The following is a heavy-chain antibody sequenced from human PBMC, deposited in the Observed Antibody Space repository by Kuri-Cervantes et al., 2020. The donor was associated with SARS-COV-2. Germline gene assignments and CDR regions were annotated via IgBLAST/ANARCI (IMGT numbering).Heavy chain of an antibody. V-gene: IGHV3-48*01. CDR2: ISSSSSTI. D-gene: IGHD3-16*01. Sequence: GESLKISCAASGFTFSSYSMNWVRQAPGKGLEWVSYISSSSSTIYYADSVKGRFTISRDNAKNSLYLQMNSLRAEDTAVYYCARDTAYYDYVWGRRNYGMDVWGQGTTVTVSS. CDR3: ARDTAYYDYVWGRRNYGMDV. CDR1: GFTFSSYS. J-gene: IGHJ6*02.